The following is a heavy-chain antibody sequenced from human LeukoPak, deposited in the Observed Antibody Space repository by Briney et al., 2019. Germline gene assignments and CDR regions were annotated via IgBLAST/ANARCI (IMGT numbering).Heavy chain of an antibody. CDR1: GGSVSSTEFY. J-gene: IGHJ4*02. CDR3: TRLSKGRYFDYIFDY. CDR2: IYYSGST. V-gene: IGHV4-39*01. D-gene: IGHD3-9*01. Sequence: SETLSLTCTVSGGSVSSTEFYWGWIRQPPGKGLQWVGNIYYSGSTYYNPSLTGRVTMSVDTSKNQFSLKMPSVTAADTAVYYCTRLSKGRYFDYIFDYWGQGSLVTASS.